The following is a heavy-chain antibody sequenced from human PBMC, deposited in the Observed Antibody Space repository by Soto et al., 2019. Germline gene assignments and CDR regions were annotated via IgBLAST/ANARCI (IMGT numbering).Heavy chain of an antibody. CDR3: ARQRGYCSGGSCPCEY. CDR1: GGSISSNSYY. Sequence: QLQLQESGPGLVKPSETLSLTCTVSGGSISSNSYYWGWIRQPPGKGLEWIGSIYYSGSTYYNPSLKSRVTISVDTSKNQFSLKLSSVTAADTAVYYCARQRGYCSGGSCPCEYWGQGTLVTVSS. J-gene: IGHJ4*02. CDR2: IYYSGST. D-gene: IGHD2-15*01. V-gene: IGHV4-39*01.